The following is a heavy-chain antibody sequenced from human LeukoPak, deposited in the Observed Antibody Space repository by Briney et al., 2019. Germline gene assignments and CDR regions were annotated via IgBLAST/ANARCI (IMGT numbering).Heavy chain of an antibody. D-gene: IGHD3-10*01. CDR1: GLTFTSYS. Sequence: PGGSLRLSCAASGLTFTSYSINWVRQAPGKGLEWVSYISSSSSTMYYAESVRGRFTISRDNAKTSLYLQMNSLRDEDTAVYYCARDRGPYGSGTYGIEGFDYWGQGTLVTVSS. CDR2: ISSSSSTM. J-gene: IGHJ4*02. V-gene: IGHV3-48*02. CDR3: ARDRGPYGSGTYGIEGFDY.